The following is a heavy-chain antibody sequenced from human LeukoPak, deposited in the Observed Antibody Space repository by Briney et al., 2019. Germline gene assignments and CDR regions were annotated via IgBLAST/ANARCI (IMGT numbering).Heavy chain of an antibody. D-gene: IGHD1-26*01. CDR1: GYSISSGYF. Sequence: PSETLSLTCTVSGYSISSGYFWGWIRQPPGKGLEWIGSFYHSGITYYNPSLKSRVTISVDTSKNQFSLKLSSVTAADTAVYYCARPSFSVGARYNWFDPWGQGTLVTVSS. CDR3: ARPSFSVGARYNWFDP. CDR2: FYHSGIT. V-gene: IGHV4-38-2*02. J-gene: IGHJ5*02.